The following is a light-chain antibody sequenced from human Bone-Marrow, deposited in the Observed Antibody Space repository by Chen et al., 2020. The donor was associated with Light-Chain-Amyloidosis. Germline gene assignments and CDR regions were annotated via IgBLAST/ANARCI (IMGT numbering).Light chain of an antibody. Sequence: QSALTQPASVSGSPGQSISISCTGTSSDVGNYKFVSWYQQYSGKAPKLMIYEVSKRPSGISDRSAGSTVGNTASLTIAGLETEDEAYYYCCSYATGGTFVFGGGTKLTVL. CDR3: CSYATGGTFV. CDR1: SSDVGNYKF. CDR2: EVS. J-gene: IGLJ2*01. V-gene: IGLV2-23*02.